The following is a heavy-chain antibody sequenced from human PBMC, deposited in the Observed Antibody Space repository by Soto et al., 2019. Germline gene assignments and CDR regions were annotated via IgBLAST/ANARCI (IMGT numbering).Heavy chain of an antibody. V-gene: IGHV1-24*01. CDR1: GYTLTELS. D-gene: IGHD7-27*01. Sequence: RASVQFSCKVSGYTLTELSMHCVRQAPGTGLEWMGGFDPEDGETIYAQKFQGRVTMTEDTSTDTAYMELSSLRSEYTAVYYCATGPLTGLDYWGQGTLVTVSS. CDR2: FDPEDGET. CDR3: ATGPLTGLDY. J-gene: IGHJ4*02.